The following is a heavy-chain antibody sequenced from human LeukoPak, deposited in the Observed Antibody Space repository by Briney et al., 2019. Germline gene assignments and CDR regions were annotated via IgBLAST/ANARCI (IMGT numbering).Heavy chain of an antibody. Sequence: GSLRLSCAASGFTFSSYAMSWVRQAPGKGLEWIGSIYHSGSTYYNPSLKSRVTISVDTSKNQFSLKLSSVTAADTAVYYCARTGLRYFDWLLYWGQGTLVTVSS. CDR3: ARTGLRYFDWLLY. CDR1: GFTFSSYA. V-gene: IGHV4-38-2*01. J-gene: IGHJ4*02. CDR2: IYHSGST. D-gene: IGHD3-9*01.